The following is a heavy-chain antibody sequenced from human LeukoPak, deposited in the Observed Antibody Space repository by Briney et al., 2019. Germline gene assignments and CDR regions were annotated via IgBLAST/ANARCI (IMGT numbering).Heavy chain of an antibody. V-gene: IGHV1-8*03. CDR2: MNPKSGNT. CDR1: GYTFTSYD. J-gene: IGHJ6*03. CDR3: ARGRAAGSYYLNYYYYMDV. D-gene: IGHD3-10*01. Sequence: ASVKVSCKASGYTFTSYDINWVRQVTGQGLEWMGWMNPKSGNTGYAQKFQGRVTITRNTSISTAYVEVSSLRYEDTAVYYCARGRAAGSYYLNYYYYMDVWDKGTTVTVSS.